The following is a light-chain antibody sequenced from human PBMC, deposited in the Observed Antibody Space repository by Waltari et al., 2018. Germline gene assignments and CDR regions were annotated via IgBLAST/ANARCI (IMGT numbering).Light chain of an antibody. Sequence: QSALTQPRSVSGSPGQSVTISCTGTSSDVVYYNYVSWYQQHPGNPPKLMSYDVTKRPSGVPDHFSGSNPGNTASLTVAGLQAEDEADYYCCSFARSSTLVFGGGTKLTGL. CDR3: CSFARSSTLV. CDR2: DVT. J-gene: IGLJ2*01. V-gene: IGLV2-11*01. CDR1: SSDVVYYNY.